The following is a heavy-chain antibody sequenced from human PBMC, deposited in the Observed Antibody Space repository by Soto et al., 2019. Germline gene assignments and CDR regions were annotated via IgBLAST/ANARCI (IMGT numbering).Heavy chain of an antibody. CDR3: ARAWFGELFRKAYYYYYMDV. V-gene: IGHV3-66*01. CDR1: GFTVSSNY. J-gene: IGHJ6*03. CDR2: IYSGGST. Sequence: GGSLRLSCAASGFTVSSNYMSWVRQAPGKGLEWVSVIYSGGSTYYADSVKGRFTISRDNSKNTLYLQMNSLRAEDTAVYYCARAWFGELFRKAYYYYYMDVWGKGTTVTVSS. D-gene: IGHD3-10*01.